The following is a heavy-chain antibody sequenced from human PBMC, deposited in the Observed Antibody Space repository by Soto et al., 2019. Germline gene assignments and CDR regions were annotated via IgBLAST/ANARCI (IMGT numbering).Heavy chain of an antibody. CDR3: AGGASRWYPYFFDT. D-gene: IGHD6-13*01. J-gene: IGHJ4*02. CDR2: IIPYYNTL. CDR1: EGTFNSYA. Sequence: QAQVVQSGAEVRKPGSSVKLSCKASEGTFNSYAIAWVRQSPGQGLEWMGGIIPYYNTLNYAQKFQDRVTITEVESTNTVDMELSSVRTDDTAVYFCAGGASRWYPYFFDTWAQGTLVPVSS. V-gene: IGHV1-69*01.